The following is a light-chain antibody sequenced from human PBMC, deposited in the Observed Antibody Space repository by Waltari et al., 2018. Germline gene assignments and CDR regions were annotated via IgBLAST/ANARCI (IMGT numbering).Light chain of an antibody. J-gene: IGLJ2*01. CDR2: DVS. CDR3: SSYTSSSPFV. V-gene: IGLV2-14*03. Sequence: QSALTQPASVSGSPGQSITISCTGTSSDVGGYNYVSWYQQHPGKAPKLLIYDVSYRPSWVSNRFSGSRSANTASLTISGLQAEDEADYYCSSYTSSSPFVFGGGTKLTVL. CDR1: SSDVGGYNY.